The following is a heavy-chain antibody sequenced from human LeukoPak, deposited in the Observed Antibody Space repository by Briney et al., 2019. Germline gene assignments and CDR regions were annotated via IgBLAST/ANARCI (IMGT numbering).Heavy chain of an antibody. CDR3: AGRASDSYLLY. D-gene: IGHD2-15*01. J-gene: IGHJ4*02. CDR1: GFTFDDYA. V-gene: IGHV3-9*01. CDR2: IRWNSGNI. Sequence: GGSLRLSCAASGFTFDDYAMHWVRQAPGKGLEWVSGIRWNSGNIDYADSVKGRFTTSRDNAKNSLFLQMNSLRAEDTAIYYCAGRASDSYLLYWGQGILVTVSA.